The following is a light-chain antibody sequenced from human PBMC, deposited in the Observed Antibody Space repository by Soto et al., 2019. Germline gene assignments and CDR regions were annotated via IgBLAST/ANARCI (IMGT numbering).Light chain of an antibody. J-gene: IGLJ1*01. V-gene: IGLV2-14*02. Sequence: QSVLTQPASVSGSPGQSITISCTGTSSDVGSYNLVSWYQQHPGKASKLMIYEGSKRPSGVSNRFSGSKSGNTASLTISGLQAEDEADYYCCSYTSSSTLFGTGTKVTVL. CDR2: EGS. CDR3: CSYTSSSTL. CDR1: SSDVGSYNL.